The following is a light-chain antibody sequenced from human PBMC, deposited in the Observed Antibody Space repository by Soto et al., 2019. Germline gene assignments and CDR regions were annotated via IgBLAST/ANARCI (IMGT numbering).Light chain of an antibody. J-gene: IGKJ4*01. CDR2: GAS. V-gene: IGKV3-20*01. CDR1: QSVGRNF. CDR3: HQYAASPLT. Sequence: EIVLTQSPGTLSLSPGETTTLSCRASQSVGRNFLAWYQQKPGRAPRLLIHGASYRATGVPDRFSGSGSETYFILTSIRLEPEDFAVYYCHQYAASPLTFGGGTKVEIK.